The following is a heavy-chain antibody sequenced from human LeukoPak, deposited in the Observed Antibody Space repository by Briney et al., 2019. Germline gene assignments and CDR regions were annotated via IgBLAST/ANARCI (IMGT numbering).Heavy chain of an antibody. V-gene: IGHV1-46*01. Sequence: ASVKVSCKASGYTFTNYYIHWVRQAPGQGLEWMGVINPSGGSTSYAQMFQGRVTMTRDRSTNTLYMELSSLRSEDTAVYYCARGGAAYPLNWFDPWGQGTLVTVSS. J-gene: IGHJ5*02. CDR3: ARGGAAYPLNWFDP. CDR2: INPSGGST. D-gene: IGHD2-2*01. CDR1: GYTFTNYY.